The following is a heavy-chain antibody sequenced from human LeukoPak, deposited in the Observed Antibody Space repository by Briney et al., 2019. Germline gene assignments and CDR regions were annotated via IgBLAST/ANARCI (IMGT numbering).Heavy chain of an antibody. CDR2: IYYTGST. D-gene: IGHD6-13*01. V-gene: IGHV4-59*12. J-gene: IGHJ4*02. Sequence: PSETLSLTCTVSGXTISSYYWTWIRQPPGKGLEWMGYIYYTGSTSYNPSLKSRVTISMDTSKNQFPLKLSSVTAADTAVYYCAREAVAAAEVDYWGQGTLVTVSS. CDR3: AREAVAAAEVDY. CDR1: GXTISSYY.